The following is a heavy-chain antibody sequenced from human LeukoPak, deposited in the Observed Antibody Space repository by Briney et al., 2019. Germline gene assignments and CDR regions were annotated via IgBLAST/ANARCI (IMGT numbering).Heavy chain of an antibody. Sequence: ASVKVSCKASGYTFASYDINWVRQATGQGLEWMGWMNPNSGNTGYAQKFQGRVTITRNTSISTAYMELSSLRSEDTAVYYCARGTAAGTGDFDYWGQGTLVTVSS. V-gene: IGHV1-8*03. CDR3: ARGTAAGTGDFDY. CDR2: MNPNSGNT. J-gene: IGHJ4*02. CDR1: GYTFASYD. D-gene: IGHD6-13*01.